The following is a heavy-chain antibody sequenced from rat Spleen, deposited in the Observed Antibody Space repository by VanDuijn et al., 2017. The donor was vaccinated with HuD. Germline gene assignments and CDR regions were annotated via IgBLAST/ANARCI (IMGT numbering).Heavy chain of an antibody. J-gene: IGHJ2*01. Sequence: QVQLQQSGAELAKPGSSVKISCKTSGYTFTSYYINWIKQTTGQGLEYIGWINPGNGATNYNEKFMGKATLTVDKSSSTAFMQVSSLTHDDSAVYYCARELLGGWGQGVMVTVSS. V-gene: IGHV1-43*01. CDR1: GYTFTSYY. CDR2: INPGNGAT. CDR3: ARELLGG. D-gene: IGHD1-1*01.